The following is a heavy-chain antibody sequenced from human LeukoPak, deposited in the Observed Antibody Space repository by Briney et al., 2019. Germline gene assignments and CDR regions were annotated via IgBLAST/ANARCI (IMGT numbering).Heavy chain of an antibody. Sequence: GGSLRLSCAASGFTFSSYWMGWVRQAPGKRLEWVANMNIDGSEEFYVDSLKGRFTISRDNAKNSLYLQINSLRADDTAIYYCARDSGRFYIDYWGQGTLVTVSS. CDR1: GFTFSSYW. CDR3: ARDSGRFYIDY. J-gene: IGHJ4*02. CDR2: MNIDGSEE. V-gene: IGHV3-7*03. D-gene: IGHD1-26*01.